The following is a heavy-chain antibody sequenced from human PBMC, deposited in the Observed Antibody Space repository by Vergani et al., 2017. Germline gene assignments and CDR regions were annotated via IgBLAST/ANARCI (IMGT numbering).Heavy chain of an antibody. D-gene: IGHD2/OR15-2a*01. V-gene: IGHV1-18*04. Sequence: QVQLVQSGAEVKKAGASVKVSCKASGYTLASYDISWVRQAPGQGLEWMGWISAYNGNTNYAQKLQGIVTVTTDTSTSTAYMELRSLRSDDTAVYYCARDLLPAWSLPGYWGQGTLVTVSS. CDR2: ISAYNGNT. CDR1: GYTLASYD. CDR3: ARDLLPAWSLPGY. J-gene: IGHJ4*02.